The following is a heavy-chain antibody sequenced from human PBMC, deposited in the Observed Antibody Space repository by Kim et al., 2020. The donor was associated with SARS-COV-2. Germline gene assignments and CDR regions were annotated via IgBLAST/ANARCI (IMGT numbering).Heavy chain of an antibody. J-gene: IGHJ4*02. CDR1: GYSFSTYW. Sequence: GESLKISCKGSGYSFSTYWIGWVRQMPGKGLEWMGIIYPGDSDTRYSPSFQGQVTISADKSISTAYLQWSSLKASDTAIYYCARLGYFGSGSYYPFDYWGQGTLVTVSS. CDR3: ARLGYFGSGSYYPFDY. V-gene: IGHV5-51*01. D-gene: IGHD3-10*01. CDR2: IYPGDSDT.